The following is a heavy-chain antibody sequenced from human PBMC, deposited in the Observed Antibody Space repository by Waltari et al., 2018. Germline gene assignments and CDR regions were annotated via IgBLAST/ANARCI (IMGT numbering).Heavy chain of an antibody. Sequence: QVQLVQSGAEVKKPGASVKVSCKASGYTFTSYAMHWVRQAPGQRLEVMGWINAGKGKTKNSTKVQGRVTITRDTSASTAYMELSSLRSEDTAVYYCARDPLKNLRWPTFDYWGQGTLVTVSS. D-gene: IGHD4-17*01. V-gene: IGHV1-3*01. CDR1: GYTFTSYA. J-gene: IGHJ4*02. CDR3: ARDPLKNLRWPTFDY. CDR2: INAGKGKT.